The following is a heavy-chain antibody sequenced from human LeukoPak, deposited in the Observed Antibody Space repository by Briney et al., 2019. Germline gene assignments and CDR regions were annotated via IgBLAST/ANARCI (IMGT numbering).Heavy chain of an antibody. Sequence: PSETLSLTCAVYGGSFSGYYWSWIRQPPGKGLEWIGEINHSGSTNYNPSLKSRVTISVDTSKNQFSLKLSSVTAADTAVYYCARDRGMYYYGSGSPDYFDYWGQGTLVTVSS. CDR2: INHSGST. D-gene: IGHD3-10*01. J-gene: IGHJ4*02. CDR3: ARDRGMYYYGSGSPDYFDY. V-gene: IGHV4-34*01. CDR1: GGSFSGYY.